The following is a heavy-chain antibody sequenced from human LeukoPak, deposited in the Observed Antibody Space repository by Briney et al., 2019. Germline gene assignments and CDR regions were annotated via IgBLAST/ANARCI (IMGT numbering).Heavy chain of an antibody. J-gene: IGHJ2*01. V-gene: IGHV4-4*02. CDR3: ARDPYDSSGYYSTRYFDL. CDR2: IYHSGST. Sequence: SETLSLTCAVSGGSISSSNWWSWARQPPGKGLEWIGEIYHSGSTNYNPSLKSRVTISVDKSKNQFSLKLSSVTAADTAVYYCARDPYDSSGYYSTRYFDLWGRGTLVTVSS. D-gene: IGHD3-22*01. CDR1: GGSISSSNW.